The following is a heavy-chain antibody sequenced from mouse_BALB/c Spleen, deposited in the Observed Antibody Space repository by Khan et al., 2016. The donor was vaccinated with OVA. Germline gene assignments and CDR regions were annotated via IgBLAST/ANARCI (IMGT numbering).Heavy chain of an antibody. D-gene: IGHD1-1*02. CDR2: IYPYNDDT. V-gene: IGHV1S136*01. CDR3: GRNYGSAGYFYD. J-gene: IGHJ2*01. Sequence: VPLQQSGPELVKPGASVKMSCKASGYTFTSYVMHWVKQKPGQGLEWIGYIYPYNDDTKYNEKFKGKATLTSDKSSSTAYMQLNSLTSEASAVYSCGRNYGSAGYFYDWCRGATSTISS. CDR1: GYTFTSYV.